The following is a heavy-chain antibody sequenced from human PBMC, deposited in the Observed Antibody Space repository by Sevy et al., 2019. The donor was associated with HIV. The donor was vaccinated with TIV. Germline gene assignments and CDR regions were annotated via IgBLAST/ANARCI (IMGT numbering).Heavy chain of an antibody. CDR2: IKQDGSEK. D-gene: IGHD2-15*01. CDR1: GFTFSSYC. J-gene: IGHJ3*02. V-gene: IGHV3-7*01. Sequence: GGSLRLSCAASGFTFSSYCMSWVRQAPGKGLEWVANIKQDGSEKYYVDSVKGRFTISRDNAKNSLYLQMNSLRAEDTVVYYFASGAVGVVAAHPAFDIWGQGTMVTVSS. CDR3: ASGAVGVVAAHPAFDI.